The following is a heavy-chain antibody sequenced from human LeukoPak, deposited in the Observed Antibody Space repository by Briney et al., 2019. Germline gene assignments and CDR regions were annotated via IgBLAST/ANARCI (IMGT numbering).Heavy chain of an antibody. CDR1: GYSCTSHW. J-gene: IGHJ4*02. Sequence: GESLKISCKGSGYSCTSHWIGWVRQMPGKGLERMVIVNPDDSDTIYSPSFQGQVTISADESITTAYLQWSSLKASDTAMYYCARLRWPRGGRSSFDYWGQGALVTVSS. D-gene: IGHD3-10*01. CDR3: ARLRWPRGGRSSFDY. CDR2: VNPDDSDT. V-gene: IGHV5-51*01.